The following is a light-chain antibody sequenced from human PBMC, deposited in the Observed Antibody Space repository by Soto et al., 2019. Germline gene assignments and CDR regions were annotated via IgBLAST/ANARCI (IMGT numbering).Light chain of an antibody. CDR2: DAS. CDR1: QSVSSNY. Sequence: EIVLTQSPGTLSLSPGERVTLSCRASQSVSSNYLSWYQQRPGQAPRLLIYDASSRATGIPDRFSGSGSGTDFTLTISRLEAEDFALYYCQQYGSSPTFGQGTKVEIK. CDR3: QQYGSSPT. V-gene: IGKV3-20*01. J-gene: IGKJ1*01.